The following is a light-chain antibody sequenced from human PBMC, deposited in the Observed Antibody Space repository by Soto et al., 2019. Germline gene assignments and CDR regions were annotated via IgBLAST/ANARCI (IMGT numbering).Light chain of an antibody. V-gene: IGKV3-20*01. CDR3: QQYGSSPWT. CDR2: GAS. J-gene: IGKJ1*01. CDR1: QSVSSK. Sequence: EIVITQSPATLSVSQGERATLSCRASQSVSSKLAWYQHKPGQAPRLLIYGASSRATGIPDRFSGSGSGTDFTLTISRLEPEDFAVYYCQQYGSSPWTFGQGTKV.